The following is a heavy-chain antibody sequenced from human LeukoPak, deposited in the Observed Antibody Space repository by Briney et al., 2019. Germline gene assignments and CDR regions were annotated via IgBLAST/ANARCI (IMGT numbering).Heavy chain of an antibody. Sequence: GASVKVSCKVSGYTLTELSMHWVRQAPGKGLEWMGGFDPEDGETIYAQKFQGRVTMATDTSTSTAYMELRSLRSDDTAVYYCARDQEGGDYDDYWGQGTLVTVSS. CDR1: GYTLTELS. CDR3: ARDQEGGDYDDY. CDR2: FDPEDGET. V-gene: IGHV1-24*01. D-gene: IGHD4-17*01. J-gene: IGHJ4*02.